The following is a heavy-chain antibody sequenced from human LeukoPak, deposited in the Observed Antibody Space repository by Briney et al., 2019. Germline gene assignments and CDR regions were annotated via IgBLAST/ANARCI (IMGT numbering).Heavy chain of an antibody. J-gene: IGHJ4*02. CDR1: GGSISTYH. V-gene: IGHV4-34*01. Sequence: PSETLSLTCTVSGGSISTYHWSWIRQPPGKGLEWIGEINHSGSTNYNPSLKSRVTISVDTSKNQFSLKLSSVTAADTAVYYCARVVTSGWPTYYFDYWGQGTLVTVSS. CDR3: ARVVTSGWPTYYFDY. CDR2: INHSGST. D-gene: IGHD6-19*01.